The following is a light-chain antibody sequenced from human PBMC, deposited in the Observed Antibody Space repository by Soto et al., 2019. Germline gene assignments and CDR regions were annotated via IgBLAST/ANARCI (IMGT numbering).Light chain of an antibody. CDR3: QRYGSSPRT. J-gene: IGKJ1*01. CDR2: GAS. V-gene: IGKV3-20*01. CDR1: QSVSSTY. Sequence: EIVLTQSPGTLSLSPGERATLSCRASQSVSSTYLAWYQQRPGQAPRLLIYGASSRATGIPDRFSGSGSGTDFTLTISRLEPEDFAVYYCQRYGSSPRTFGQGTKVESK.